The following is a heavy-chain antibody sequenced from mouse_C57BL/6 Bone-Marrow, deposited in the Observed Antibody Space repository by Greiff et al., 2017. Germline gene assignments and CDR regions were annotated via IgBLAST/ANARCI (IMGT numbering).Heavy chain of an antibody. D-gene: IGHD2-4*01. J-gene: IGHJ3*01. V-gene: IGHV1-15*01. CDR1: GYTFTDYE. Sequence: QVQLQQSGAELVRPGASVTLSCKASGYTFTDYEMHWVKQTPVHGLEWIGAIDPETGGTAYNQKFKGKAILTADKSSSTAYMELRSLTAEDSAVYYCTRRSDYDGFAYGGQGTLVTVSA. CDR3: TRRSDYDGFAY. CDR2: IDPETGGT.